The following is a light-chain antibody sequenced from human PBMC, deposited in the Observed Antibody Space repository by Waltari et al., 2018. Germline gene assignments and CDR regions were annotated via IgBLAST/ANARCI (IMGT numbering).Light chain of an antibody. V-gene: IGKV3-15*01. Sequence: EIVMTQSPATLSVSPGERATLSCRASQSVSSNLAWYQQKPAQAPRLLIYGAFNRATDVPARFSGSGSGTEFTLTISSLQSEDFAIYYCLQYFNWPWTFGQGTKVEIK. CDR3: LQYFNWPWT. CDR1: QSVSSN. J-gene: IGKJ1*01. CDR2: GAF.